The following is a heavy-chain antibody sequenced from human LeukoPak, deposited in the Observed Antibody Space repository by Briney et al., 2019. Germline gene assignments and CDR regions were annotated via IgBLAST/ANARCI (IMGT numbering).Heavy chain of an antibody. CDR3: ASLGSYYDILTGQGDYFDY. V-gene: IGHV5-51*01. D-gene: IGHD3-9*01. CDR1: GSGFTSYW. Sequence: AAALQISYKCSGSGFTSYWIGWGRPMPGKGLEWMGIIYPGDSDTSYSPSFHGQITISAGKSISTGYLKWSSMKASDTAMYYCASLGSYYDILTGQGDYFDYWGQGTLVTVSS. J-gene: IGHJ4*02. CDR2: IYPGDSDT.